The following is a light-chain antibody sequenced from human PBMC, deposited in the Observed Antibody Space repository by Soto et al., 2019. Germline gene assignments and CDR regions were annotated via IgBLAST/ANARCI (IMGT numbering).Light chain of an antibody. V-gene: IGLV9-49*01. CDR2: VGTGGIVG. CDR3: GADHGSGSNFLVV. CDR1: SGYSTYK. J-gene: IGLJ2*01. Sequence: QSVLTQPPSASASLGASVTLTCTLSSGYSTYKVDWYQQRPGKGPRFVMRVGTGGIVGSKGDGIPDRFSVLGSGLNRYLTIKNIQEEDESDYHCGADHGSGSNFLVVFGGGTKVTVL.